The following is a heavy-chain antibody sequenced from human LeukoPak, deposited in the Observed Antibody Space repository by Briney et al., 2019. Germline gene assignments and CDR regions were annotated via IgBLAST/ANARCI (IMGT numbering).Heavy chain of an antibody. V-gene: IGHV1-69*13. Sequence: SVNVSCKASGGTFSSYAISWVRQAPGQGLEWMGGIIPIFGTANYAQKFQGRVTITADESTSTAYMELSSLRSEDTAVYYCARNGGPRVRDYYYGMDVWGQGTTVTVSS. CDR1: GGTFSSYA. D-gene: IGHD3-10*01. CDR3: ARNGGPRVRDYYYGMDV. CDR2: IIPIFGTA. J-gene: IGHJ6*02.